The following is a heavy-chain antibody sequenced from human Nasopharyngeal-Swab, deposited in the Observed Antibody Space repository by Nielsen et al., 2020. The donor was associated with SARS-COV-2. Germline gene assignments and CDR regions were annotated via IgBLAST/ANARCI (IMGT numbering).Heavy chain of an antibody. CDR2: IATAGDT. Sequence: GESLKISCAASGFTFSSYDMHWVRQATGKGLEWVSAIATAGDTYYPGSVKGRFTISRENAKNSLYLQMNSRRAGDTAVYYCARGFGQWGFDYWGQGTLVTVSS. D-gene: IGHD3-10*01. V-gene: IGHV3-13*01. CDR1: GFTFSSYD. J-gene: IGHJ4*02. CDR3: ARGFGQWGFDY.